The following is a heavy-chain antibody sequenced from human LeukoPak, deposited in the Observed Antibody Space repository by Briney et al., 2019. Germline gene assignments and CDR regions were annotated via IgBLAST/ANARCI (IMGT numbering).Heavy chain of an antibody. D-gene: IGHD3-22*01. CDR3: ARLSSGYYFDY. Sequence: ASVKVSCKASGYTFTSYYTHWVRQAPGQGLEWMGIINPSGGSTSYAQRFQGRVTMTRDTSTSTVYMELSSLRSEDTAVYYCARLSSGYYFDYWGQGTLVTVSS. J-gene: IGHJ4*02. CDR1: GYTFTSYY. CDR2: INPSGGST. V-gene: IGHV1-46*01.